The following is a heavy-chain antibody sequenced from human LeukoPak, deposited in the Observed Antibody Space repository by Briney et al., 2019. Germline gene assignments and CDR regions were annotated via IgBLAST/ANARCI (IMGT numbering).Heavy chain of an antibody. CDR2: ISGSGGST. J-gene: IGHJ4*02. V-gene: IGHV3-23*01. CDR3: ARPYYYDSSGYYY. D-gene: IGHD3-22*01. Sequence: GGSLRLSCAASGFTFSSYAMNWVRQAPGKGLEWVSAISGSGGSTYYADSVKGRFTISRDNSKNTLYLQMNSLRAEDTAVYYCARPYYYDSSGYYYWGQGTLVTVSS. CDR1: GFTFSSYA.